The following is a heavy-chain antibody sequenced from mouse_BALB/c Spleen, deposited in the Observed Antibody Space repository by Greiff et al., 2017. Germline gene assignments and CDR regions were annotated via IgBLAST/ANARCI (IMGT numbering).Heavy chain of an antibody. Sequence: EVQLVESGGGLVQPGGSRKLSCAASGFTFSSFGMHWVRQAPEKGLEWVAYISSGSSTIYYADTVKGRFTISRDNPKNTLFLQMTSLRSEDTAMYYCARGVYGNYPYAMDYWGQGTSVTVSS. CDR2: ISSGSSTI. V-gene: IGHV5-17*02. CDR3: ARGVYGNYPYAMDY. CDR1: GFTFSSFG. D-gene: IGHD2-1*01. J-gene: IGHJ4*01.